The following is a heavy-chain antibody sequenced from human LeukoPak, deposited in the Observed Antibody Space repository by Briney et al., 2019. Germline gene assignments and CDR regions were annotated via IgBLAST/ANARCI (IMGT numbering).Heavy chain of an antibody. CDR1: GGSISSHY. CDR3: ARKTLVTGSFY. CDR2: IYFSGST. D-gene: IGHD6-19*01. J-gene: IGHJ4*02. Sequence: PSETLSLTCSVSGGSISSHYWSWIRQPPGKGLEWIGYIYFSGSTTYNPSLKSRVTISVDTSKNQFSLKLSSVTAADTAVYYCARKTLVTGSFYWGQGTLVTVSS. V-gene: IGHV4-59*08.